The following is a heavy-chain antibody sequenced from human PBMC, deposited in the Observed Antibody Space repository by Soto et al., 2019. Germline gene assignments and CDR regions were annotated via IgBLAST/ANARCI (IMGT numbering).Heavy chain of an antibody. CDR1: GGCISSYY. CDR2: IYYSGST. Sequence: SETLSLTCTASGGCISSYYWSWIRQPPGKGLEWIGYIYYSGSTNYNPSLKSRVTISVDTSKNQFSLELSSVTAADTAVYSCARHPGYCSGSNCYGYYTMDVWGQGTTVT. V-gene: IGHV4-59*08. D-gene: IGHD2-2*01. J-gene: IGHJ6*02. CDR3: ARHPGYCSGSNCYGYYTMDV.